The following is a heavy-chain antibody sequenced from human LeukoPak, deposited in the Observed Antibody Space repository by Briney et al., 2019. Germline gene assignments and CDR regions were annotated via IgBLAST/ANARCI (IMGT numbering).Heavy chain of an antibody. V-gene: IGHV3-33*01. CDR3: TRSSAYSSSWSSSYFDY. D-gene: IGHD6-13*01. Sequence: GGSLRLSCAASGFTFSSYGIHWVRQAPGKGLEWATVTWPDGSITYYADSVKGRFTISRDNSKNTLYLQMNSLRAEDTAVYYCTRSSAYSSSWSSSYFDYWGQGTLVTVSS. J-gene: IGHJ4*02. CDR2: TWPDGSIT. CDR1: GFTFSSYG.